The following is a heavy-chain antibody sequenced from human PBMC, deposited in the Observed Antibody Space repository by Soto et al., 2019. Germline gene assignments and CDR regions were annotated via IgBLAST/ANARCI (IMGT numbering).Heavy chain of an antibody. V-gene: IGHV1-18*01. Sequence: ASVKVSCKASGYTCTSYGISWVRQAPGQGLEWMGWISAYNGNTNYAQKLQGRVTMTTDTSTSTAYMELRSLRSDDTAVYYCARVGPRILKNAFDIWGQGTMVTVSS. CDR3: ARVGPRILKNAFDI. CDR2: ISAYNGNT. CDR1: GYTCTSYG. D-gene: IGHD3-16*01. J-gene: IGHJ3*02.